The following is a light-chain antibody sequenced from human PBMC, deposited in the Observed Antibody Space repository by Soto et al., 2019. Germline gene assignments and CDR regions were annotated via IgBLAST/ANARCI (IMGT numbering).Light chain of an antibody. CDR1: QSVSNNY. CDR3: QQYGSSGT. V-gene: IGKV3-20*01. Sequence: EILLTQSPGTLSLSPGERATLSCRASQSVSNNYLAWYQQKPGQAPRLLIYGASNRATGIPDRFSGSGSGKDFPLTISRLEPEDIAVYYCQQYGSSGTFGQGTKVDIK. CDR2: GAS. J-gene: IGKJ1*01.